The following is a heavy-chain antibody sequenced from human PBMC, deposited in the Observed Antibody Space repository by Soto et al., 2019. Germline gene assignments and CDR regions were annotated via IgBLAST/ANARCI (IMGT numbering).Heavy chain of an antibody. CDR2: ISGSGGST. D-gene: IGHD6-13*01. CDR1: GFTFSSYA. Sequence: EVQLLESGGGLVQPGGSLRLSCAASGFTFSSYAMSWVRQAPGKGLEWVSAISGSGGSTYYADSVKGRFTISRDNSKNTLYLQMNSLRADDTAVYYCAKDLGSGSSSNYFDYWGQGTLVTVSS. V-gene: IGHV3-23*01. CDR3: AKDLGSGSSSNYFDY. J-gene: IGHJ4*02.